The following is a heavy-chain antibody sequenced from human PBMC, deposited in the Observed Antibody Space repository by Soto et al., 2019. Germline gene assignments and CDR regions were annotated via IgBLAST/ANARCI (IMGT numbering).Heavy chain of an antibody. V-gene: IGHV4-59*01. Sequence: SETLSLTCNVSGGSISNYYWTWVRQSPEKGLEWIGYMYYNGNINYNPSLKSRVTISIDTSKNQFSLTLKSVTAADTAVYYCARVSIVVVTVYFDYWGQGTLVTVSS. CDR3: ARVSIVVVTVYFDY. CDR1: GGSISNYY. CDR2: MYYNGNI. D-gene: IGHD2-21*02. J-gene: IGHJ4*02.